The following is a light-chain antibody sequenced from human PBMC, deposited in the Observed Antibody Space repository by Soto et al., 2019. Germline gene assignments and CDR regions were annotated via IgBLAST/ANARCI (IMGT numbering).Light chain of an antibody. CDR1: QGISRY. CDR3: QELSVDSWT. CDR2: SAS. J-gene: IGKJ1*01. V-gene: IGKV1-9*01. Sequence: IQLTQSPVSLSASVGDRVTITCRASQGISRYLAWYQHKPEKAPKLLIYSASTLQSGVRSRFSGSGTGVDFTLSICSLKPEDFAPYYCQELSVDSWTFGEGAKVEIK.